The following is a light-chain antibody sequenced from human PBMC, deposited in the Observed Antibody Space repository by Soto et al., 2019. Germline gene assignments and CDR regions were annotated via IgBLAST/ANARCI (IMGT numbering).Light chain of an antibody. CDR2: EVS. Sequence: QAVVTQPPSASGSPGQSVTISCTGTSSDVGGYNYVSWYQQHPGKAPKLMIYEVSKRPSGVPDRFSGSKSGNTASLTVSGLQAEDEAAYYCGSYAGSNIVIFGGGTQLTVL. J-gene: IGLJ2*01. V-gene: IGLV2-8*01. CDR3: GSYAGSNIVI. CDR1: SSDVGGYNY.